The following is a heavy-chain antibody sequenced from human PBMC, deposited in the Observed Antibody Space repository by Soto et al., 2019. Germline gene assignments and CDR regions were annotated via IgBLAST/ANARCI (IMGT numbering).Heavy chain of an antibody. J-gene: IGHJ5*02. D-gene: IGHD2-15*01. CDR1: GYTFTSYY. CDR2: INPSGGST. CDR3: AQAHCSGGSCYYNWFDP. Sequence: ASVKVSCKASGYTFTSYYMHWVRQAPGQGLEWMGIINPSGGSTSYAQKFQGRVTMTRDTSTSTVYMELSSLRSEDTAVYYCAQAHCSGGSCYYNWFDPWGQGTLVTVSS. V-gene: IGHV1-46*01.